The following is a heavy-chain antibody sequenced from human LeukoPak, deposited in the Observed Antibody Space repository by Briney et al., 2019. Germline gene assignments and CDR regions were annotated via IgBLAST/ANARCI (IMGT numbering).Heavy chain of an antibody. Sequence: GGSLRLSCVVSGVTFSNYWMSWVRQAPGKGLEWVSIIFSGGRIDYADSVKGRFTISRDNSKNTLYLRMNSLRAEDTALYYCARVEVTTSSDVFDIWGQGTMVTVSS. J-gene: IGHJ3*02. CDR1: GVTFSNYW. D-gene: IGHD4-17*01. CDR3: ARVEVTTSSDVFDI. V-gene: IGHV3-53*01. CDR2: IFSGGRI.